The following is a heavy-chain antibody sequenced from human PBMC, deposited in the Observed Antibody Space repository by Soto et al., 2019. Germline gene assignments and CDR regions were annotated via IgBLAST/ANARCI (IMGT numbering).Heavy chain of an antibody. CDR2: IYYSGST. D-gene: IGHD3-3*01. J-gene: IGHJ4*02. CDR1: VVSISSGDYY. Sequence: SETLSLTCTFSVVSISSGDYYWSWIRQPPGKGLEWIRYIYYSGSTYYNPSLKSRVTISVDTSKNQFSLKLSSVTAADTAVYYCARWKEWLPNYYFDYWGQGNQVTV. CDR3: ARWKEWLPNYYFDY. V-gene: IGHV4-30-4*01.